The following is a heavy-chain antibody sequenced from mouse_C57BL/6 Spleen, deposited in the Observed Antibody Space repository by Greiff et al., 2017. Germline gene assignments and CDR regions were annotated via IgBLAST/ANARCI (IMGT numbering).Heavy chain of an antibody. D-gene: IGHD1-1*01. CDR2: ISYDGSN. J-gene: IGHJ1*03. CDR1: GYSITSGYY. CDR3: ARGTTVVDWYFDV. V-gene: IGHV3-6*01. Sequence: EVKLMESGPGLVKPSQSLSLTCSVTGYSITSGYYWNWIRQFPGNKLEWMGYISYDGSNNYNPSLKNRISITRDTSKNQFFLKLNSVTTEDTATYYCARGTTVVDWYFDVWGTGTTVTVSS.